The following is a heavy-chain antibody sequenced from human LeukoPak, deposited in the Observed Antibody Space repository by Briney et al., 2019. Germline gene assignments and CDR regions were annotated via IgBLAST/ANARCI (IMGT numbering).Heavy chain of an antibody. Sequence: SETLSLTCSASGGSISSYYWNWIRQPPGKGLEWIGYIYYSGSANYNPSLKSRVTLSVDTTKNQFSLKLSAVTAADTAVYYCARLSYGSGNSYFDSWGQGALVTVSS. V-gene: IGHV4-59*08. CDR1: GGSISSYY. CDR2: IYYSGSA. D-gene: IGHD3-10*01. J-gene: IGHJ4*02. CDR3: ARLSYGSGNSYFDS.